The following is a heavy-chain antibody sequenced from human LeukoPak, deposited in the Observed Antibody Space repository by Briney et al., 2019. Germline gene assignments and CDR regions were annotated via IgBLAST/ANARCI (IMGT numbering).Heavy chain of an antibody. CDR3: ARWVGLQAVAGDAGFDY. D-gene: IGHD6-19*01. Sequence: SETLSLTCTVSGGSISSSSYYWGWIRQPPGKGLEWIGSIYYSGSTYYNPSLKSRVTISVDTSKNQFSLQLSSVTAADTAVYYCARWVGLQAVAGDAGFDYWGQGTLVTVSS. CDR1: GGSISSSSYY. V-gene: IGHV4-39*01. CDR2: IYYSGST. J-gene: IGHJ4*02.